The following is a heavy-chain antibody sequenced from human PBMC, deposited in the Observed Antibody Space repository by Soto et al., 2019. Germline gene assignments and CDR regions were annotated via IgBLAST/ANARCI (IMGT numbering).Heavy chain of an antibody. D-gene: IGHD5-12*01. CDR2: IYYSGST. CDR3: ARVGVYSGYDRFDY. Sequence: SETLSLTCTVSGDSGGFISSSSYHWGWIRQPPGKGLEWIGNIYYSGSTYYNPSLKSRVTISVDTSKNQFSLKLTSVTAADTAVYYCARVGVYSGYDRFDYWGQGTLVTVSS. V-gene: IGHV4-39*07. J-gene: IGHJ4*02. CDR1: GDSGGFISSSSYH.